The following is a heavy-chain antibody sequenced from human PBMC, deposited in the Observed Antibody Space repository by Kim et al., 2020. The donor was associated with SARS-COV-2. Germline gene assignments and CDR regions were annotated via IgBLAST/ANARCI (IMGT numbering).Heavy chain of an antibody. CDR2: DDYSGST. J-gene: IGHJ4*02. V-gene: IGHV4-61*01. D-gene: IGHD1-7*01. Sequence: SETLSLTCTVSGGSVSGGSYYWSWIRQPPGKGLEWIGYDDYSGSTDYNPSLKSRVTISVDTSKNQFSLKLNSVTAADTAVYYCARDGRTTPRGYYFDYWGQGTLVTVSP. CDR1: GGSVSGGSYY. CDR3: ARDGRTTPRGYYFDY.